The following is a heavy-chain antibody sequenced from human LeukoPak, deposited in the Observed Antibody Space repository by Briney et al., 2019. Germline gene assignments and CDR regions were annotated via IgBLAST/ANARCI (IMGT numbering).Heavy chain of an antibody. J-gene: IGHJ3*02. V-gene: IGHV4-59*08. CDR3: SRQPANTAAFDI. Sequence: SETQTLTCTVWGGLINTCYWSWLREPPGGGLEWIAYVRDDGESNYNPSLNSGVAISIDTANNQISLRLNFVTASDTAIYYCSRQPANTAAFDIWGLGTMVTVSS. CDR1: GGLINTCY. D-gene: IGHD4-17*01. CDR2: VRDDGES.